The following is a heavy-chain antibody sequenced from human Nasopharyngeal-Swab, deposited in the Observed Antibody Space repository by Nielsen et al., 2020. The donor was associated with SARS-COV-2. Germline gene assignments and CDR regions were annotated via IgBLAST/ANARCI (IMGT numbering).Heavy chain of an antibody. J-gene: IGHJ4*02. CDR1: GYSFTNYW. CDR2: INPANSDA. Sequence: KVSCKGFGYSFTNYWIGWVRHVPDKGLKWVGLINPANSDARYSPAFEGQVTISVDTSINSVYLQLNSLKASDTAVYYCAVADSGSYRYFDFWGQGTLVTVSS. D-gene: IGHD1-26*01. CDR3: AVADSGSYRYFDF. V-gene: IGHV5-51*01.